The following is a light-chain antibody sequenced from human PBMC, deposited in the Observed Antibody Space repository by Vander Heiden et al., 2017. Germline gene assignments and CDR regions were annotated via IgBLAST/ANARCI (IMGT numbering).Light chain of an antibody. V-gene: IGKV1-5*03. CDR2: KAS. Sequence: DIEMTQSPSTLSASVGDRVTIICRASLNVSRWLSWFQQKPGKAPKVLIYKASTLKRGVPSRFSGSGSGTEFTLTISSLQPDDFATYYCQQYNTYPSITFGQGTRLDIK. CDR3: QQYNTYPSIT. CDR1: LNVSRW. J-gene: IGKJ5*01.